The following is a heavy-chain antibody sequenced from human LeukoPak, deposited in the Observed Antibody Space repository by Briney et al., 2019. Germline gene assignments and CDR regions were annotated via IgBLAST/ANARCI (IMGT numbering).Heavy chain of an antibody. J-gene: IGHJ3*02. D-gene: IGHD3-16*01. CDR1: GYTFSAYY. V-gene: IGHV1-2*02. Sequence: ASVKVSCKASGYTFSAYYMNWVRQAPGQGPEWMGWINPKYGDTNYAQKFRGRVTMTRDTSISTAYMELSRLTSDDTAVYYCVRSESVRSGSPARVGDSSHIWGQGTMVTVSS. CDR2: INPKYGDT. CDR3: VRSESVRSGSPARVGDSSHI.